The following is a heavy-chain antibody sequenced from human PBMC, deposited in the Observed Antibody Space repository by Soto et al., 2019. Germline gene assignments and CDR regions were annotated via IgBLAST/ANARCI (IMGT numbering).Heavy chain of an antibody. CDR3: ARSPYYYDSSGYTFDY. V-gene: IGHV1-69*01. Sequence: QVQLVQSGAEVKKPGSSVTVSCKASGGTFSSYAISWVRQAPGQGLEWMGGIIPIFGTANYAQKFQGRVTITADETTSTAYMELSSLRSEDTAVYYCARSPYYYDSSGYTFDYWGQGTLVTVSS. D-gene: IGHD3-22*01. J-gene: IGHJ4*02. CDR1: GGTFSSYA. CDR2: IIPIFGTA.